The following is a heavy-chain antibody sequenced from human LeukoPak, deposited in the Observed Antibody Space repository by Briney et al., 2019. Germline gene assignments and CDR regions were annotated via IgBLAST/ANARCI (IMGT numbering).Heavy chain of an antibody. CDR3: ARTFSYYYDSSGYWLDAFDI. CDR2: IIPIFGTA. V-gene: IGHV1-69*13. Sequence: SVKVSCKASGGTFSSYAISWVRQAPGQGLEWMGGIIPIFGTANYAQKFQGRVTITADESTSTAYMELSSLRSEDTAVYYYARTFSYYYDSSGYWLDAFDIWGQGTMVTVSS. D-gene: IGHD3-22*01. CDR1: GGTFSSYA. J-gene: IGHJ3*02.